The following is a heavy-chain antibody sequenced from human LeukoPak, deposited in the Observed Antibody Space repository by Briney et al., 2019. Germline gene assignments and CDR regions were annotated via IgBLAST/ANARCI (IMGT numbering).Heavy chain of an antibody. V-gene: IGHV4-34*01. Sequence: SETLSLTCAVYGGSFSGYYWSWIRQPPGKGLEWIGEINHSGSTNYNPSLKGRVTISVDTSKNQFSLKLSSVTAADTAVYYCARGTAMVSIDYWGQGTLVTVSS. D-gene: IGHD5-18*01. CDR3: ARGTAMVSIDY. J-gene: IGHJ4*02. CDR2: INHSGST. CDR1: GGSFSGYY.